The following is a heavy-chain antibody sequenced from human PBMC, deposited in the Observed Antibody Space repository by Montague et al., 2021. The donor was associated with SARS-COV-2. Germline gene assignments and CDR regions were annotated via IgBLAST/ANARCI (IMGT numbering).Heavy chain of an antibody. D-gene: IGHD2-21*01. J-gene: IGHJ4*02. V-gene: IGHV4-61*02. CDR1: GASISSTNYY. Sequence: TLSLTCTVSGASISSTNYYWSWIRQPAGKGLEWIGRIYSSGVTNYNPSLKSRVSISIDTSKNEFSLKLSSVTAADTAVYYCARFINHFDRDGPPSLFDHWGQGIRVTASS. CDR3: ARFINHFDRDGPPSLFDH. CDR2: IYSSGVT.